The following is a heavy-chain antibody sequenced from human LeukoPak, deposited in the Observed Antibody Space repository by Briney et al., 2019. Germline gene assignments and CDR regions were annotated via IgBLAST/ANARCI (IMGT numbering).Heavy chain of an antibody. J-gene: IGHJ4*02. CDR1: GFAVSSNY. CDR3: ARGGGDSSGYYYDYYFDY. V-gene: IGHV3-53*01. Sequence: GGSLRLSCAASGFAVSSNYMSWVRQAPGKGLEWVSVIYSGGSTHYADSVKGRFTISRDNSKNTLYLQMNSLRAEDTAVYYCARGGGDSSGYYYDYYFDYWGQGTLVTVSS. D-gene: IGHD3-22*01. CDR2: IYSGGST.